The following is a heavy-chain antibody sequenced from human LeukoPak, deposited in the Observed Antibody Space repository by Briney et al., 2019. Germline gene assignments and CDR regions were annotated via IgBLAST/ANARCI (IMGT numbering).Heavy chain of an antibody. Sequence: GGSLRLSCAASGFTFSNYAMSWVRQAPGKGLEWVSAISVTGLSTYYADSVKGRFTISRSNSNNTVYLQMNNLRAEDTAVYYCARRARVRMVYFYYFMDIWGKGTTVTVSS. D-gene: IGHD2-8*01. CDR2: ISVTGLST. J-gene: IGHJ6*03. CDR3: ARRARVRMVYFYYFMDI. V-gene: IGHV3-23*01. CDR1: GFTFSNYA.